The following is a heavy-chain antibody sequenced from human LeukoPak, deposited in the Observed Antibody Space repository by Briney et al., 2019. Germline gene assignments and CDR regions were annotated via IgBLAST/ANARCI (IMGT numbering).Heavy chain of an antibody. CDR1: GYTFTGYY. V-gene: IGHV1-2*04. J-gene: IGHJ4*02. D-gene: IGHD3-16*02. CDR2: INPNSGGT. Sequence: GASVKVSCKASGYTFTGYYMHRVRQAPGQGLEWMGWINPNSGGTNYAQKFQGWVTMTRDTSISTAYMELSRLRSDDTAVYYCARGGTLGFDYVWGSYPHAFDYWGQGTLVTVSS. CDR3: ARGGTLGFDYVWGSYPHAFDY.